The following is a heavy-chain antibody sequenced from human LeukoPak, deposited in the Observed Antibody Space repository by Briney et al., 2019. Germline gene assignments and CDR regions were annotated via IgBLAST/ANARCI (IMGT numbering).Heavy chain of an antibody. J-gene: IGHJ6*03. CDR2: IYHSGST. D-gene: IGHD1-1*01. V-gene: IGHV4-59*12. Sequence: SETLSLTCTVSGGPISSYYWSWIRQPPGKGLEWIGYIYHSGSTYYNPSLKSRVTISVDRSKNQFSLKPSSVTAADTAVYYCARGGTTGGYYYYYMDVWGKGTTVTVSS. CDR3: ARGGTTGGYYYYYMDV. CDR1: GGPISSYY.